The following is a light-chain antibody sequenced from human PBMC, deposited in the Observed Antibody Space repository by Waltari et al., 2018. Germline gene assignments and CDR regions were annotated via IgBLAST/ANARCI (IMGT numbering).Light chain of an antibody. J-gene: IGLJ2*01. Sequence: QSALTQPASVSGSPGQSITISCTGTSSDVGDYNYVSWYQQHPGKAPKLMIYDVSKLPTWVSNRFSGSKSGNTASLTISGLQAEDEADYYCCSYAGSSTFVVFGGGTKLTVL. CDR1: SSDVGDYNY. CDR2: DVS. V-gene: IGLV2-23*02. CDR3: CSYAGSSTFVV.